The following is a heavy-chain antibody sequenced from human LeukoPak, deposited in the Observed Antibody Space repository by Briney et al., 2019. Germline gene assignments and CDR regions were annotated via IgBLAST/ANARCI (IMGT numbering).Heavy chain of an antibody. J-gene: IGHJ4*02. D-gene: IGHD4/OR15-4a*01. CDR2: VNLQGST. V-gene: IGHV4-4*02. CDR1: GGSITNTNY. CDR3: AGGDDGALLFDY. Sequence: PSETLSLTCGVSGGSITNTNYWTWVRQPPGKGLEWIGEVNLQGSTNYNPSLMGRVAIAVDTSENHISLQLTSVTAADTAVYYCAGGDDGALLFDYWGQGTLVTVSS.